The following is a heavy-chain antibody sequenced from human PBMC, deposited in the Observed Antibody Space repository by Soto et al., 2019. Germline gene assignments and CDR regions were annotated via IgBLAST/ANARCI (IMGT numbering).Heavy chain of an antibody. Sequence: QITLKESGPTLVKPTQTLTLTCTFSAFSLSTSGVGVGWIRQPPGKALEWLTFIYWDDDKRYSPSLKSRLTXXXXXXXXXXXXXXXXXXXXXXXXXXXXXXXXXXXXXXFDSWGQGTLVTVSS. CDR1: AFSLSTSGVG. CDR3: XXXXXXXXXXXFDS. CDR2: IYWDDDK. J-gene: IGHJ4*02. V-gene: IGHV2-5*02.